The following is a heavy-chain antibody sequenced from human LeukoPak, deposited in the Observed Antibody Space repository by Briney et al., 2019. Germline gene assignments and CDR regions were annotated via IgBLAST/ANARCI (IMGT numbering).Heavy chain of an antibody. D-gene: IGHD5-12*01. Sequence: GGTLRLSCAASGITFSSYGMSWVRQAPGKGLEWVSYISSSSSTIYYADSVKGRFTISRDNAKNSLYLQMNSLRAEDTAVYFCVRKALGYRLGYGDYWGQGTLVTASS. CDR3: VRKALGYRLGYGDY. J-gene: IGHJ4*02. V-gene: IGHV3-48*01. CDR1: GITFSSYG. CDR2: ISSSSSTI.